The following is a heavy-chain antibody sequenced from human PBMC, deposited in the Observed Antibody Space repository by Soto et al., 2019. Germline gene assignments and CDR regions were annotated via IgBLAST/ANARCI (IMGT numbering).Heavy chain of an antibody. Sequence: PSETLSLTCTVSGGSISPYYWSWIRQPPGKGLEWVGYIYYGGSTSYNPSLKSRVTISLETSKSQISLRLNSVTAADTAVYYCAKRRGYSNGEFDYWGQGTLVTV. CDR3: AKRRGYSNGEFDY. J-gene: IGHJ4*02. V-gene: IGHV4-59*08. CDR1: GGSISPYY. D-gene: IGHD5-18*01. CDR2: IYYGGST.